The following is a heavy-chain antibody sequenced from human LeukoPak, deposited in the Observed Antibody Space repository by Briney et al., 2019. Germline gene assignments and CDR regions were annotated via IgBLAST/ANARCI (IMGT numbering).Heavy chain of an antibody. CDR3: ARGPYTDY. J-gene: IGHJ4*02. CDR2: ISRNSRSI. CDR1: GFSFSTYS. Sequence: GGSLRLSCAASGFSFSTYSMNWVRQAPGKGLEWVSSISRNSRSIYYADSVKGRFTISRDNAKNSLSLQMNSLRAEDTAVYYCARGPYTDYWGQGTLVTVSS. V-gene: IGHV3-21*01. D-gene: IGHD4-11*01.